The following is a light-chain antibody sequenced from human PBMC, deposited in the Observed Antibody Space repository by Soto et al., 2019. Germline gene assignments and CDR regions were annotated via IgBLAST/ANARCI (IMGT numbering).Light chain of an antibody. V-gene: IGKV3-11*01. CDR3: QQRVTWPPT. CDR1: QSVSDY. Sequence: EVVLTQSPASLSLSPGDRATLSCRADQSVSDYVGWYQQKPGQPPRLLFFDASIRASGVPHRFSAGGSGTDFTLIISSLQPEDFAVYYCQQRVTWPPTFGGGTTVEI. CDR2: DAS. J-gene: IGKJ4*01.